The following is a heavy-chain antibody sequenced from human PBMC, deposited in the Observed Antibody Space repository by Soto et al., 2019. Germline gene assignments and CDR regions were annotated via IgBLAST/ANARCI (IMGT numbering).Heavy chain of an antibody. J-gene: IGHJ3*02. CDR1: GFTFSSYA. CDR2: ISYDGSTK. CDR3: ARGGYYGSVYTKDLRDDFDI. Sequence: QVQLVESGGGVVQPGRSLRLSCAAAGFTFSSYAMHWVRQAPGNGLEWVAVISYDGSTKYYADSVKGRFTICRDNSTNTLYLHMNSLRAEDTAVYYCARGGYYGSVYTKDLRDDFDIWCQGTMVTVSS. D-gene: IGHD3-10*01. V-gene: IGHV3-30-3*01.